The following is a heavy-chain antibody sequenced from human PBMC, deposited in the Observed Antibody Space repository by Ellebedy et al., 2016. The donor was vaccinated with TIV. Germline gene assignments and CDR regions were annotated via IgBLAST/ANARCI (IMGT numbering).Heavy chain of an antibody. CDR1: GYNFTRYH. CDR2: INPSGGSI. Sequence: ASVKVSCXASGYNFTRYHMHWVRQAPGQGLEWMGIINPSGGSITYAQKFQGRVAVTRDTSTSTVYMELNGLKSEDTAVYYCAIVTSSFWFDPWGQGTRVTVSS. V-gene: IGHV1-46*01. CDR3: AIVTSSFWFDP. D-gene: IGHD2-2*01. J-gene: IGHJ5*02.